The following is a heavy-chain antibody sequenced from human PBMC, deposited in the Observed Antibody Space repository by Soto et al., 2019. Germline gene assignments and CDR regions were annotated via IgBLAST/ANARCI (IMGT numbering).Heavy chain of an antibody. CDR1: GFTFSSYA. J-gene: IGHJ3*02. V-gene: IGHV3-23*01. CDR2: ISGSGGST. CDR3: AKKKSRPDAFDI. Sequence: GGSLRLSCAASGFTFSSYAMSWVRLAPGKGLEWVSAISGSGGSTYYADSVKGRFTISRDNSKNTLYLQMNSLRAEDTAVYYCAKKKSRPDAFDIWGQGTMVTVSS.